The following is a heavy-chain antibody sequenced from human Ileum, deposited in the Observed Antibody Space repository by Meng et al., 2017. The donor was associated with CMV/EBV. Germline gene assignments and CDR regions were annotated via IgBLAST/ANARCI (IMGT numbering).Heavy chain of an antibody. CDR1: GFTVGDYA. CDR3: SRAVRNDFWSGFLGY. J-gene: IGHJ4*02. CDR2: IRSKGYGGTT. V-gene: IGHV3-49*04. D-gene: IGHD3-3*01. Sequence: GGSLRLSCTPSGFTVGDYAMNWVRQAPGKGLEWLGFIRSKGYGGTTEYAASAKGRFTISRDDSKSIAYLQMNSLKTEDTAVYYCSRAVRNDFWSGFLGYWGQGTLVTVSS.